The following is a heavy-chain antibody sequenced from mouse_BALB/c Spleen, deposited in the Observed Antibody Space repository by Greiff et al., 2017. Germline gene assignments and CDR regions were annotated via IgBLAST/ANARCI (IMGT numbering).Heavy chain of an antibody. CDR3: ARTGTYYYAMDY. CDR2: IYPGSGNT. J-gene: IGHJ4*01. D-gene: IGHD3-3*01. CDR1: GYTFTDYY. Sequence: QVQLQQSGAELARPGASVKLSCKASGYTFTDYYINWVKQRTGQGLEWIGEIYPGSGNTYYNEKFKGKATLTADKSSSTAYMQLSSLTSEDSAVYFCARTGTYYYAMDYWGQGTSVTVSS. V-gene: IGHV1-77*01.